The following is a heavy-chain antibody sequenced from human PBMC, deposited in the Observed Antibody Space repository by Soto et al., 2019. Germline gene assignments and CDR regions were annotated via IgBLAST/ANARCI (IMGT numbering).Heavy chain of an antibody. CDR2: IKSKTDGGTT. CDR3: TTVRTY. J-gene: IGHJ4*02. Sequence: GGSLRLSCAAAGFTFANTGMNWVRQAPGKGLEWVGRIKSKTDGGTTDYAAPVKGRFTISRDDSRNTLYLYMNGLKAEDTAVYYCTTVRTYWGLGTLVTVSS. CDR1: GFTFANTG. V-gene: IGHV3-15*07.